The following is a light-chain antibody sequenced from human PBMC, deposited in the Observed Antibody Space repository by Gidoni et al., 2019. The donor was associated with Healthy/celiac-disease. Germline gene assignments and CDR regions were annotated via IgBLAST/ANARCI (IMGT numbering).Light chain of an antibody. J-gene: IGKJ1*01. Sequence: DIVMTQSALSLPVTPGEPASISCRSSQSLLHSNGYNYLDWYLQKPGQSPQLLIYLGSNRASGVPDRFSVSGSGTDFTLKISRVEAEDVGVYYCMQALQTPRTFGQGTKVEIK. CDR3: MQALQTPRT. CDR2: LGS. V-gene: IGKV2-28*01. CDR1: QSLLHSNGYNY.